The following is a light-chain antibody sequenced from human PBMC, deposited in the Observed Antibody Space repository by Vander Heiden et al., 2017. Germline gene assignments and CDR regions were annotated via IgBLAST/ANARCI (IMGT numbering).Light chain of an antibody. Sequence: DIQMAQSPSPLSASVGDRVTITCRASQNIGNSLNWYQQKPGKAPELLIFAASSLQTGVPSRFSGRGSGTAFTLTISSLPPDDFATFFFQQSHISPSNFGPWTKL. J-gene: IGKJ2*01. CDR1: QNIGNS. CDR2: AAS. CDR3: QQSHISPSN. V-gene: IGKV1-39*01.